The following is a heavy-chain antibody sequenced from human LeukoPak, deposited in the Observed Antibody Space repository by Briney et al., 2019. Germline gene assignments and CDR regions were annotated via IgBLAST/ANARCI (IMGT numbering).Heavy chain of an antibody. J-gene: IGHJ4*02. CDR3: AKDGDYGSGSYLHGDFDY. Sequence: GGSLRLSCAASGFTFDDYAMHWVRQAPGKGLEWVSGISWNSGSIGYADSVKGRFTISRDNAKNSLYLQMNSLRAEDTALYYCAKDGDYGSGSYLHGDFDYWGQGTLVTVSS. D-gene: IGHD3-10*01. CDR1: GFTFDDYA. CDR2: ISWNSGSI. V-gene: IGHV3-9*01.